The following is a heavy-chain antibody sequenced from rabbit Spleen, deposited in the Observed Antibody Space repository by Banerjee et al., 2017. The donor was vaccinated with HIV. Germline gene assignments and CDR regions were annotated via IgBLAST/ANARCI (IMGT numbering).Heavy chain of an antibody. CDR1: GFSFSGKYF. V-gene: IGHV1S40*01. CDR2: SDVLNDDGI. J-gene: IGHJ4*01. CDR3: ARDIDSDWYPEYFDL. Sequence: QSLEESGGDLVKPEGSLTLTCTASGFSFSGKYFMCWVRQAPGKGLEWIACSDVLNDDGIYYASWAKGRFTISKTSSTTVTLEMTSLTAADTATYFCARDIDSDWYPEYFDLWGQGTLVTVS. D-gene: IGHD4-1*01.